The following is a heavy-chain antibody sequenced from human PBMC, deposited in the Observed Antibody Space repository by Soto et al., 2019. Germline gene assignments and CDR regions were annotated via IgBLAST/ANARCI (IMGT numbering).Heavy chain of an antibody. CDR1: GYTFTSYG. V-gene: IGHV1-18*01. J-gene: IGHJ5*02. Sequence: ASVKVSCKASGYTFTSYGISWVRQAPGQGLEWMGWISAYNGNTNYAQKLQGRVTMTTDTSTSTAYTELRSLRSDDTAVYYCARDPRRWLVFGSRSTWFDPWGQGTLVTVSS. D-gene: IGHD6-19*01. CDR2: ISAYNGNT. CDR3: ARDPRRWLVFGSRSTWFDP.